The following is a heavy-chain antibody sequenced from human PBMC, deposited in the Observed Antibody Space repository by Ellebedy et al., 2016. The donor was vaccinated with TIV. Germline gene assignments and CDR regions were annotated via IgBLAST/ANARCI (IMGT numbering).Heavy chain of an antibody. V-gene: IGHV1-69*13. Sequence: AASVKVSCKASGYTFTSYAISWVRQPPGQGLEWMGGIIPIFGTANYAQKFQGRVTITADESTSTAYMELSSLRSEDTAVYYCASPPISGYDYVYWGQGTLVTVSS. CDR3: ASPPISGYDYVY. CDR2: IIPIFGTA. CDR1: GYTFTSYA. J-gene: IGHJ4*02. D-gene: IGHD5-12*01.